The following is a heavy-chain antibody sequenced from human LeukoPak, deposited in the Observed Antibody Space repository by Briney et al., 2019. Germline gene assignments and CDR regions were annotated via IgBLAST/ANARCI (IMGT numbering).Heavy chain of an antibody. J-gene: IGHJ4*02. CDR2: ISSSSSYI. V-gene: IGHV3-21*01. CDR1: GFSFSSYS. D-gene: IGHD5-12*01. CDR3: ARGTRGYSGYDLLY. Sequence: PGGSLRLSCAASGFSFSSYSMNWVRQAPGKGLEWVSSISSSSSYIYYADSVKGRFTISRDNAKNSLYLQMNSLRAEDTAVYYCARGTRGYSGYDLLYWGQGTLVTVSS.